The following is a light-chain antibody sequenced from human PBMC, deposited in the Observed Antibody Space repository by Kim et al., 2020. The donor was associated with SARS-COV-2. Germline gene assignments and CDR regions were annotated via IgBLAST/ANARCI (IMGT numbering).Light chain of an antibody. CDR2: EDN. CDR3: QSYDSSNWV. Sequence: GETVTHSGTRSSGGIASKYVQWYQQRPGSAPNTVIYEDNQSPSGVPDRFSGSIDSSSNSASLTISGLKTEDEADYYCQSYDSSNWVFGGGTQLTVL. CDR1: SGGIASKY. J-gene: IGLJ3*02. V-gene: IGLV6-57*03.